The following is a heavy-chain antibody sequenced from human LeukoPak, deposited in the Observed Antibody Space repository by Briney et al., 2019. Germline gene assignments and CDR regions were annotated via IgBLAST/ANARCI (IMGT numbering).Heavy chain of an antibody. CDR1: GGSISSGSYY. J-gene: IGHJ4*02. CDR3: AKSGGSGWLVYYFDY. Sequence: SQTLSLTCTVSGGSISSGSYYWSWIRQPAGKGLEWIGRIYTSGSTNYNPSLKSRVTISVDTSKNQFSLKLSSVTAADTAVYYCAKSGGSGWLVYYFDYWGQGTLVTVSS. V-gene: IGHV4-61*02. D-gene: IGHD6-19*01. CDR2: IYTSGST.